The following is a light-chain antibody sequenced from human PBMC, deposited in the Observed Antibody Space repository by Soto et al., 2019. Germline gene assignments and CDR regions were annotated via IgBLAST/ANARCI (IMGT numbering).Light chain of an antibody. CDR1: QNVSKY. V-gene: IGKV1-33*01. Sequence: DIQMTQSPSSLSASVVDRVTITCQASQNVSKYLNWYQQKPGKAPKLLIYAASSLQRGVPSRFSGSGSGTDFTLTISSLQPEDFATYYCQKYNSYSWKFGQGTKVDIK. CDR2: AAS. CDR3: QKYNSYSWK. J-gene: IGKJ1*01.